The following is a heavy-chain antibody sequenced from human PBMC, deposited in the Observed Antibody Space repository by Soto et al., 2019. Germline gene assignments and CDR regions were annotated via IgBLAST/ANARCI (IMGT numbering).Heavy chain of an antibody. CDR3: ANGHINENGHCSYYGRDV. D-gene: IGHD2-8*01. CDR1: GFTFSNYG. CDR2: ISGAGGRI. Sequence: PWGFLRLSCVVYGFTFSNYGMSWVRQAPGKGLEWVASISGAGGRIYNEDSVKGRFTISRDNSKNSVYLQVNSLRADDTAVYYCANGHINENGHCSYYGRDVSGDGTTV. J-gene: IGHJ6*02. V-gene: IGHV3-23*01.